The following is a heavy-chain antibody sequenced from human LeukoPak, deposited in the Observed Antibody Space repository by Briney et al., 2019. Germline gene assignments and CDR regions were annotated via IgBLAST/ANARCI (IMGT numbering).Heavy chain of an antibody. V-gene: IGHV1-46*01. CDR2: INPSGGST. Sequence: ASVKVSCKASGYTFTSYYMHWVRQAPGQGLEWMGIINPSGGSTSYAQKFQGRVTMTTDTSTSTVYMELRSLRSDDTAVYYCARARWELLPWCAFDIWGQGTMVTVSS. CDR3: ARARWELLPWCAFDI. CDR1: GYTFTSYY. J-gene: IGHJ3*02. D-gene: IGHD1-26*01.